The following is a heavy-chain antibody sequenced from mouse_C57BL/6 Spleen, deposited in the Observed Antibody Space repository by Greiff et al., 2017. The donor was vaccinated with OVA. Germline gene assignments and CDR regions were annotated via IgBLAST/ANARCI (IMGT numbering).Heavy chain of an antibody. CDR3: ASKGDYYGRVLQGYFDV. J-gene: IGHJ1*03. D-gene: IGHD1-1*01. V-gene: IGHV1-55*01. Sequence: QVQLQQPGAELVKPGASVKMSCKASGYTFTSYWITWVKQRPGQGLEWIGDIYPGSGSTNYNEKFKSKATLTVDTSSSTAYMQLSSLTSEDSAVYYCASKGDYYGRVLQGYFDVWGTGTTVTVSS. CDR1: GYTFTSYW. CDR2: IYPGSGST.